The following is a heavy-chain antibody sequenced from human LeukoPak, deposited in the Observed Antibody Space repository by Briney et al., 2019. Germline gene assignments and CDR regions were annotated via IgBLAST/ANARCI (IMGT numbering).Heavy chain of an antibody. V-gene: IGHV4-59*08. CDR2: IYYSGST. CDR1: GGSISSYY. J-gene: IGHJ3*02. CDR3: ASSEGTVDAFDI. Sequence: SETLSHTCTVSGGSISSYYWSWIRQPPGKGLEWVGYIYYSGSTNYNPSLKSRVTISVDTSKNQFSLKLSSVTAADTAVYYCASSEGTVDAFDIWGQGTMVTVSS. D-gene: IGHD3-10*01.